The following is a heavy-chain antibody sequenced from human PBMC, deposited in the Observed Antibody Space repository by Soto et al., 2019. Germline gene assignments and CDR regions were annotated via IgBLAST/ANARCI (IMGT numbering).Heavy chain of an antibody. CDR1: GGTFSSYV. CDR3: ARGWEYERNWFDP. Sequence: QVQLVQSGGEVKKPGSSVKVSCKAAGGTFSSYVSSWVRQAPGQGLEWRGGIIPIFGTANYAQKFKGRVTITADESTSTAYMELSRLRAEDPAVYYCARGWEYERNWFDPWGQGTLVTVSS. J-gene: IGHJ5*02. D-gene: IGHD1-26*01. V-gene: IGHV1-69*01. CDR2: IIPIFGTA.